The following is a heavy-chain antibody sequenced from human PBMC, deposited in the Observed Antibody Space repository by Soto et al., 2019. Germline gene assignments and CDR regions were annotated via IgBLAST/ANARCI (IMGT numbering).Heavy chain of an antibody. J-gene: IGHJ4*02. CDR3: VRVDIVARQRAFDY. D-gene: IGHD5-12*01. CDR1: GFTFSSYS. V-gene: IGHV3-21*01. CDR2: ISSSSSYI. Sequence: EVQLVESGGGLVKPGGSLRLSCAASGFTFSSYSMNWVRQAPGKGVEWVSSISSSSSYIYYADSVKGRFTISRDNAKNSLYLQMNSLRAEDTAVYYCVRVDIVARQRAFDYWGQGTLVTVSS.